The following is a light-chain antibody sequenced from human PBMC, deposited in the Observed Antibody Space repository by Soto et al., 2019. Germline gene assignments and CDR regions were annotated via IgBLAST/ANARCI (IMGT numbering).Light chain of an antibody. CDR2: LGA. V-gene: IGKV2-28*01. CDR1: QSLLHSNGYNY. J-gene: IGKJ1*01. CDR3: LQALQTPWT. Sequence: DIVMTQSPLSLPVTPGEPASISCRSSQSLLHSNGYNYLDWYLQKPGQSPQLLIYLGANRASGVPDRFSGIGSGTDFTLKISRVEAEDVGVYYWLQALQTPWTFGQGTEVEIK.